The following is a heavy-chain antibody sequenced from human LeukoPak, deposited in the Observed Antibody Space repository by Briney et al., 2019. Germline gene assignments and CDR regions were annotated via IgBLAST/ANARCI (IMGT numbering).Heavy chain of an antibody. CDR1: GGSISTYY. Sequence: SETLSLTCSVSGGSISTYYWSWVRQPPGKGLEWIGYIYYTGSTNYNPSLKSRVTISVDTSKNQFSLKLSSVTAADTAVYYCARDRPGGSSLDYWGQGTLVTVSS. V-gene: IGHV4-59*01. D-gene: IGHD6-13*01. J-gene: IGHJ4*02. CDR2: IYYTGST. CDR3: ARDRPGGSSLDY.